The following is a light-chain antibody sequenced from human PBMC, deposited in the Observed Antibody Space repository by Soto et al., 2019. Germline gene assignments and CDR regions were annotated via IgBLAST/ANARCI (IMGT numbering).Light chain of an antibody. CDR3: QQYGRLPYT. Sequence: EIVLTQSPGTLSSYPGERATLSCMASQSVSSSYLAWYQQKPGQAPRLLIYDASSRATGIPDRFSGSGSGTDFTLTISRLEPEDFAVYYCQQYGRLPYTFGQGTKLEIK. CDR2: DAS. J-gene: IGKJ2*01. CDR1: QSVSSSY. V-gene: IGKV3-20*01.